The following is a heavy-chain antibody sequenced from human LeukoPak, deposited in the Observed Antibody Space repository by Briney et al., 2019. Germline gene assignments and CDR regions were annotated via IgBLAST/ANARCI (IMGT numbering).Heavy chain of an antibody. Sequence: SETLSLTCAVYGGSFSGYYWSWIRQPPGKGLEWIGEINHRRSTNYNPSLKSRVTMSVDTSKNQFSLNLSSVTAADTAVYYCARHKGPRYYYYGMDVWGQGTTVTVS. CDR3: ARHKGPRYYYYGMDV. CDR1: GGSFSGYY. CDR2: INHRRST. J-gene: IGHJ6*02. V-gene: IGHV4-34*01.